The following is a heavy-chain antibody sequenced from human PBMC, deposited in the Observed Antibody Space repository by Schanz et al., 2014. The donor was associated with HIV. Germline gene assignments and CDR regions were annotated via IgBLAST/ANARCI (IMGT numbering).Heavy chain of an antibody. CDR3: AKPEYDSRGNSQSHFDY. D-gene: IGHD3-22*01. J-gene: IGHJ4*02. CDR1: GFTFSSYG. Sequence: EVQLLESGGGLVQPGGSLRLSCAASGFTFSSYGMYWVRQAPGKGLEWVSSISESGGRTYYADSVNGRFTISRDNSKNTLYLQMTTLRIDDTAVYYCAKPEYDSRGNSQSHFDYWGQGPLVTVSS. V-gene: IGHV3-23*01. CDR2: ISESGGRT.